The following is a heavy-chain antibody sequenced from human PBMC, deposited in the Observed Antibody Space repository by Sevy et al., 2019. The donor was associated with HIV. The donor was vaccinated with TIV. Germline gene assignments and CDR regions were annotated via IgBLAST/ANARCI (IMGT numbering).Heavy chain of an antibody. D-gene: IGHD3-3*01. CDR3: ARVYDFWNGYDYYYYGMDV. J-gene: IGHJ6*02. Sequence: GGSLRLSCAASGFTFSSYAMHWVRQAPGKGLEWVAVISYDGSNKYYADSVKGRFTISRDNPKNTLYLQMNSLRAEDTAVYYCARVYDFWNGYDYYYYGMDVWGQGTTVTVSS. CDR2: ISYDGSNK. V-gene: IGHV3-30-3*01. CDR1: GFTFSSYA.